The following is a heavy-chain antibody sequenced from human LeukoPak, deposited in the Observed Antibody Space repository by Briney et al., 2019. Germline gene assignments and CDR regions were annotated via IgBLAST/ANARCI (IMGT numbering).Heavy chain of an antibody. V-gene: IGHV3-23*01. CDR2: ISPSGRNT. CDR3: AKGGSDSSGYYSLYYYYYMAV. CDR1: GFTFSSYG. J-gene: IGHJ6*03. D-gene: IGHD3-22*01. Sequence: GGSLRLSCAASGFTFSSYGMSWVRHAPGKGLEWVSAISPSGRNTYYADSVKGRFIISRDNSKNMLYLQMSSLRAEDTAVYYCAKGGSDSSGYYSLYYYYYMAVWGKGTTVTISS.